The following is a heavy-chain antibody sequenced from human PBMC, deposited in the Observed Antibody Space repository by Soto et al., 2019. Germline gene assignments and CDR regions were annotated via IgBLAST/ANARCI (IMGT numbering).Heavy chain of an antibody. Sequence: GESLKISCKGSGYSFTSYWIGWVRQMPGKGLEWMGIIYPGDSDTGYSPSFQGQVTISADKSISTAYLQWSSLKASDTAMYYCARTMVRGVITQNWFDPWGQGTLVTVSS. D-gene: IGHD3-10*01. CDR1: GYSFTSYW. V-gene: IGHV5-51*01. CDR3: ARTMVRGVITQNWFDP. CDR2: IYPGDSDT. J-gene: IGHJ5*02.